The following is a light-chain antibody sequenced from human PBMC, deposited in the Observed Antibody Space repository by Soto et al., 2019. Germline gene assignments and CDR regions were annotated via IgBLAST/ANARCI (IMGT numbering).Light chain of an antibody. CDR1: QTISSW. CDR2: RAS. CDR3: QHYNSYSEA. Sequence: DIHMTQSPSTLSVSVVGIVTITCLASQTISSWLAWYQQKPGKAPKLLIYRASTLKSGVPSRFSGSGSGTEFTLTISSLQPDDFATYYCQHYNSYSEAFGQGTKVDIK. V-gene: IGKV1-5*03. J-gene: IGKJ1*01.